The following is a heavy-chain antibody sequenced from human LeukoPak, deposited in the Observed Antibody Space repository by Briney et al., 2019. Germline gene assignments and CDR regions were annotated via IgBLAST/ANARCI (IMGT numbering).Heavy chain of an antibody. CDR2: IYPGDSDA. CDR1: GYSFTSYW. D-gene: IGHD3-16*02. CDR3: ARRSLYYAAGY. J-gene: IGHJ4*02. V-gene: IGHV5-51*01. Sequence: GESLKISCKGSGYSFTSYWIGWVRQMPGKGLEWMGIIYPGDSDARYSPSFQGPVTISADKSITTAYLQWSSLKASDTAMYYCARRSLYYAAGYWGQGTLVTVSS.